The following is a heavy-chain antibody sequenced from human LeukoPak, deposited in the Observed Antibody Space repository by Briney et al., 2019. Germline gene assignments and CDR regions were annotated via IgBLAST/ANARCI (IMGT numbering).Heavy chain of an antibody. CDR3: ARVLRAASWRSYDY. D-gene: IGHD5-18*01. J-gene: IGHJ4*02. Sequence: SETLSLTCTVSGGSVSNSLYYWSWIRQPPGKGLEWIGYIYYSGSTNYNPSLKSRVTISIDTSRNQFSLRLNSMTAADTAIYYCARVLRAASWRSYDYWGQGTLVTVSS. CDR2: IYYSGST. CDR1: GGSVSNSLYY. V-gene: IGHV4-61*01.